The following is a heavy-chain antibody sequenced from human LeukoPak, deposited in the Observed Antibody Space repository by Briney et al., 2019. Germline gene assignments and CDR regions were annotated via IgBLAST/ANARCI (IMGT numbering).Heavy chain of an antibody. D-gene: IGHD4-23*01. CDR1: GFTLDDYA. CDR2: ISWNSGSI. J-gene: IGHJ4*02. Sequence: GGSLRLSCAASGFTLDDYAMHWVRQAPGKGLEWVSGISWNSGSIDYADSVKGRFTISRDNAKKFLFLQMNSLRVEDMALYYCAKDGGPYGGIRGYFDYWGQGTLVTASS. CDR3: AKDGGPYGGIRGYFDY. V-gene: IGHV3-9*03.